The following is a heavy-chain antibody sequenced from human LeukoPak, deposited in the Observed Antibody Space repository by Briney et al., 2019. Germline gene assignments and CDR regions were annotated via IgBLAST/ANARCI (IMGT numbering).Heavy chain of an antibody. Sequence: GRSLRLSCAASGFTFDDYAMHWVRQAPGKGLEWVSGISWNSGSIGYADSVKGRFTISRDNAKNSLYLQMNSLRAEDTAVYYCAKDVEGYYDSSGYYSYYFDYWGQGTLVTVSS. D-gene: IGHD3-22*01. CDR3: AKDVEGYYDSSGYYSYYFDY. CDR1: GFTFDDYA. CDR2: ISWNSGSI. J-gene: IGHJ4*02. V-gene: IGHV3-9*01.